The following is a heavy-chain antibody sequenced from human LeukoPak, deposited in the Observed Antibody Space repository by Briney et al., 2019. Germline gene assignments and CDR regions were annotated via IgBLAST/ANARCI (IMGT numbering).Heavy chain of an antibody. CDR3: ATFFTTPGAFDI. D-gene: IGHD1-26*01. CDR2: FDPEDGET. Sequence: ASVKVSCKVSGYTLTELSMHWVRQAPGKGLEWMGGFDPEDGETIYAQKFQGRVTMTEDTSTDTAYMELSSLRSEDTAVYYCATFFTTPGAFDIWGQGTMVTVSS. V-gene: IGHV1-24*01. J-gene: IGHJ3*02. CDR1: GYTLTELS.